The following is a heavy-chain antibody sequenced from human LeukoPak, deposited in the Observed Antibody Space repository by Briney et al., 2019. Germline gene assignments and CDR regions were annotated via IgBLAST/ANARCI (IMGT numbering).Heavy chain of an antibody. V-gene: IGHV3-23*01. CDR2: ISGSGGST. CDR1: GFTFSSYA. D-gene: IGHD1-26*01. Sequence: GGSLRLSCAASGFTFSSYAMSWVRQAPGKGLEWVSAISGSGGSTYYADSVKGRFTISRDNSKNTLYLQMNSLRAGDTAVYYCARKATRRGYFDYWGQGTLVTVSS. CDR3: ARKATRRGYFDY. J-gene: IGHJ4*02.